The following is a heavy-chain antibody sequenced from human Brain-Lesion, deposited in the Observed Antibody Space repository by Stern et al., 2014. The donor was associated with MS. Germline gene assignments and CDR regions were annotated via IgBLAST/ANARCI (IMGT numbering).Heavy chain of an antibody. Sequence: VQLQESGPGLVKPSQTLSLSCTVSGGSISSGGYYWSWIRQPAGKGLEWIGRIFNRGSTSYNPSPKSRVHHTITTSKNQFSLRLNSMTAADTAVYYCARGRVVPGFQYYATDVWGQGTTVIVSS. V-gene: IGHV4-61*02. D-gene: IGHD2-2*01. CDR1: GGSISSGGYY. CDR2: IFNRGST. J-gene: IGHJ6*02. CDR3: ARGRVVPGFQYYATDV.